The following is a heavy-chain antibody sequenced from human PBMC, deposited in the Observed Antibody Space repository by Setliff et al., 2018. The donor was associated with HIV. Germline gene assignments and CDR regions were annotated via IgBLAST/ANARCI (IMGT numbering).Heavy chain of an antibody. J-gene: IGHJ4*02. Sequence: GGSLRLSCAASGFTFSDDYMSWIRQIPGKGLEWVSYISGSGSVIFYADSVKGRFTISRDNAKNSLYLQMNSLRADDTAVYYCARVLGYCSGGSCYSYYFDYWGQGTLVTVSS. CDR1: GFTFSDDY. D-gene: IGHD2-15*01. CDR2: ISGSGSVI. CDR3: ARVLGYCSGGSCYSYYFDY. V-gene: IGHV3-11*04.